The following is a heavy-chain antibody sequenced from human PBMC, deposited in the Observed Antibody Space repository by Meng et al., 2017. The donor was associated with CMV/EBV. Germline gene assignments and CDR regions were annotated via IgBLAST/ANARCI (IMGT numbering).Heavy chain of an antibody. CDR3: ARTLQARYCSSTSCYKYGMDV. CDR2: TNHSGST. V-gene: IGHV4-34*01. Sequence: SETLSLTFAVYGGSFRGYYWSWIRQPPGKGLEWIGETNHSGSTNYNPSLKNRVTISVDTSKNQFSLKLSSVTAADTAVYYCARTLQARYCSSTSCYKYGMDVWGQGTTVTVSS. D-gene: IGHD2-2*01. CDR1: GGSFRGYY. J-gene: IGHJ6*02.